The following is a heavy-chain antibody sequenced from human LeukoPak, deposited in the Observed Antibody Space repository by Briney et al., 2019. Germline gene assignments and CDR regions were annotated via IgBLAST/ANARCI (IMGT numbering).Heavy chain of an antibody. Sequence: QPGGSLRLSCAASGFTFKNYAMSWVRQAPGKGLEWVSYINGPSDTIYYADSVKGRFSISRDNAKYSVYLQMSNLRAEDTAVYYCTTYGRDGYRGYFWGQGALVTVSS. CDR2: INGPSDTI. J-gene: IGHJ4*02. V-gene: IGHV3-48*04. CDR3: TTYGRDGYRGYF. CDR1: GFTFKNYA. D-gene: IGHD5-24*01.